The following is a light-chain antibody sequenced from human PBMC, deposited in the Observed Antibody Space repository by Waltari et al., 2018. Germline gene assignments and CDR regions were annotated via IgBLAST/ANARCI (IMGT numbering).Light chain of an antibody. CDR3: QQHHTYPWT. CDR1: QGIRNF. CDR2: YTS. Sequence: DIQMTQSPSSLSASVGDTVTITCRASQGIRNFLAWYQQKPGAVPRPLIYYTSNLQSGVPSRFSGSGSGTDFTLTVSGLQPEDFATYYCQQHHTYPWTFGQGTKVEIK. V-gene: IGKV1-16*01. J-gene: IGKJ1*01.